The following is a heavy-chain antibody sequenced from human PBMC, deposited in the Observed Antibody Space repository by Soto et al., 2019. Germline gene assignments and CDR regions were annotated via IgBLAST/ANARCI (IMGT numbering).Heavy chain of an antibody. CDR3: ARYCSSTSCYIRGFDH. CDR1: GFTFSSYA. J-gene: IGHJ4*02. CDR2: ISYDGSNK. Sequence: QVQLVESGGGVVQPGRSLRLSCAASGFTFSSYAMHWVRQAPGKGLEWVAVISYDGSNKYYADSVKGRFTISRDNSKNTLYLQMNSLRAEDTAVYYCARYCSSTSCYIRGFDHWGQGTLVTVSS. V-gene: IGHV3-30-3*01. D-gene: IGHD2-2*02.